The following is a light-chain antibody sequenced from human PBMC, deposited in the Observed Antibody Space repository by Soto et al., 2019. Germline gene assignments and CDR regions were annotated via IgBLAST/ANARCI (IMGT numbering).Light chain of an antibody. Sequence: DVQMTQSPSTLSASVGDRVTITCRASQSISSWLAWYQQKPGKAPKLLIYKASSLESGVPSRFSGSGFGTEFTLTISSLQPDDFATYYCQQYNTYWTFGQGNKV. V-gene: IGKV1-5*03. CDR3: QQYNTYWT. CDR1: QSISSW. CDR2: KAS. J-gene: IGKJ1*01.